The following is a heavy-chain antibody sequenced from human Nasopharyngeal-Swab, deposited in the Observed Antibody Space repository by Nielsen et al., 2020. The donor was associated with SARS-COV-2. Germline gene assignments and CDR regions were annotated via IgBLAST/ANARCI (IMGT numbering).Heavy chain of an antibody. CDR3: ASGLNWFPFDY. D-gene: IGHD3-9*01. J-gene: IGHJ4*02. Sequence: WIRQPPGKGLEWIGYIYYSVSTNYNPSLKSRVTISVDTSKNQFSLKLSSVTAADTAVYYCASGLNWFPFDYWGQGTLVTVSS. CDR2: IYYSVST. V-gene: IGHV4-59*01.